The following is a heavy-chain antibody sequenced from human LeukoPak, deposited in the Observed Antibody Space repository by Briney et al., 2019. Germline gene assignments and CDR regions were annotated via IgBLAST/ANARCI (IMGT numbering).Heavy chain of an antibody. D-gene: IGHD3-22*01. Sequence: ASVKVSCKASGYTFTNYYMHWVRQAPGQGLEWMGIINPSGGSTSYAQKFQGRVTMTRDTSTSTVYMELSSLRSEDTAVYYCARDQNYYDSSGYYNNPSDYWGQGTLVTVSS. V-gene: IGHV1-46*01. CDR3: ARDQNYYDSSGYYNNPSDY. CDR2: INPSGGST. CDR1: GYTFTNYY. J-gene: IGHJ4*02.